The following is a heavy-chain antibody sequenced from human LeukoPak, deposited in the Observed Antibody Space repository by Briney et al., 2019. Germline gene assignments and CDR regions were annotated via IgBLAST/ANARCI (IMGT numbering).Heavy chain of an antibody. J-gene: IGHJ4*02. CDR1: GYTFTSYY. CDR2: INPSGGST. D-gene: IGHD2-2*01. CDR3: ARNYCSSTSCYMPDDY. Sequence: ASVKVSCKASGYTFTSYYMHWVRQAPGQGLEWMGIINPSGGSTSYAQKFQGRVTMTRDTSTSTVYMELSSLISEDTAVYYCARNYCSSTSCYMPDDYWGQGTLVTVSS. V-gene: IGHV1-46*01.